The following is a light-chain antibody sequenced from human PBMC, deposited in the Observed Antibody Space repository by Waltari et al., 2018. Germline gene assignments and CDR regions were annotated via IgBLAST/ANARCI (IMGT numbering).Light chain of an antibody. V-gene: IGKV3-20*01. J-gene: IGKJ1*01. Sequence: EIVLTQSPGTLSLSPGERATLSCWASQSVGKFLAWYQQKPGQAPRLLIYGASSRATGIPDRFSGSGSGTDFSLTINRLEPEDFAVYCCQHYVRLPATFGQGTKVEI. CDR2: GAS. CDR3: QHYVRLPAT. CDR1: QSVGKF.